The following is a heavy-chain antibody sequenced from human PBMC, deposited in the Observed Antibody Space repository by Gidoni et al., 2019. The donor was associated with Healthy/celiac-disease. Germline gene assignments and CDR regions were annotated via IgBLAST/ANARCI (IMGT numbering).Heavy chain of an antibody. D-gene: IGHD3-22*01. V-gene: IGHV1-18*01. CDR3: ARDPPDLGYYYDSSGYYLRAVYYYGMDV. CDR2: ISAYNGNT. Sequence: QVQLVPSGAEVKKPGASAKVSCKASGYTFTSYGISWGRPAPVQGLEEMRWISAYNGNTNYARKLQGRITMTADTSKSTAYIELRSLRSDDTAVYYCARDPPDLGYYYDSSGYYLRAVYYYGMDVWGQGTTVTVSS. J-gene: IGHJ6*02. CDR1: GYTFTSYG.